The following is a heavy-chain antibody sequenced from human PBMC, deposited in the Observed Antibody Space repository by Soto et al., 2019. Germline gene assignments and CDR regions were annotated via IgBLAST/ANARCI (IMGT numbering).Heavy chain of an antibody. D-gene: IGHD6-19*01. J-gene: IGHJ6*02. CDR3: VKDGSCGWPYSYGLDV. CDR1: GFTFSSYG. V-gene: IGHV3-30*18. CDR2: ISYDGRNN. Sequence: QVQLVESGGGGVQPGRSLRLSCAASGFTFSSYGMHWVRQAPGKGLEWVAVISYDGRNNYYADSVKGRFTISIDNSKNTRYLQMSRLRAEDTAVYYCVKDGSCGWPYSYGLDVWCQGTTVTVSS.